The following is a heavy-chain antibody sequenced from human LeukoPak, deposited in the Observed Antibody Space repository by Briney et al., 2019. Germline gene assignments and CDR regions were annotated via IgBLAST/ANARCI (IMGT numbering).Heavy chain of an antibody. CDR2: IYPGDSDT. V-gene: IGHV5-51*01. J-gene: IGHJ3*02. D-gene: IGHD2-21*02. CDR1: GYSFTSYW. CDR3: ARIPVVVTATGGAFDI. Sequence: GESLKISCKGSGYSFTSYWIGWLRQMPGKGLEWMGIIYPGDSDTRYSPSFQGQVTISANKSISTAYLQWSSLKASDTAMYYCARIPVVVTATGGAFDIWGQGAMVTVSS.